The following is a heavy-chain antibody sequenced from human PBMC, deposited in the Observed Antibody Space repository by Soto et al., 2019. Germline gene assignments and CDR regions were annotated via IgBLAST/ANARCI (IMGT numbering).Heavy chain of an antibody. Sequence: GGSLRLSCAASGFTFSSYAMHWVRQAPGKGLEWVAVISYDGSNKYYADSVKGRFTISRDNSKNTLYLQMNSLRAEDTAVYYCARGQRAVIGSAFDYWGQGPLVTVSP. V-gene: IGHV3-30-3*01. CDR1: GFTFSSYA. J-gene: IGHJ4*02. D-gene: IGHD3-16*02. CDR3: ARGQRAVIGSAFDY. CDR2: ISYDGSNK.